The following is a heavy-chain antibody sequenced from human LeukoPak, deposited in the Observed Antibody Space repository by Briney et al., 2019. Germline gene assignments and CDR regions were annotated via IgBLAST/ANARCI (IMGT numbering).Heavy chain of an antibody. D-gene: IGHD6-13*01. V-gene: IGHV4-39*07. J-gene: IGHJ4*02. Sequence: SETLSLTCTVSGGSISSSSYYWGWIRQPPGKGLEWIGSIYYSGSTYYNPSLKSRVAISVDTSKNQFSLKLSSVTAADTAVYYCARETKRQLVGGGTSYFDYWGQGTLVTVSS. CDR1: GGSISSSSYY. CDR2: IYYSGST. CDR3: ARETKRQLVGGGTSYFDY.